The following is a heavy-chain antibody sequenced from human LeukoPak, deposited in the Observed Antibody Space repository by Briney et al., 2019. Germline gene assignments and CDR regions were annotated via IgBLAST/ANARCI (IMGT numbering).Heavy chain of an antibody. CDR2: IRGSGDRT. D-gene: IGHD1-26*01. CDR1: GFTFSSYA. CDR3: AKDSKIVGATFRSYHYMDV. J-gene: IGHJ6*03. Sequence: GGSLRLSCAASGFTFSSYAMSWVRQAPGKGLEWVSAIRGSGDRTHYADSVKGRFPIPRDHSKNTLYLQMNSLRAEETAVYYCAKDSKIVGATFRSYHYMDVWGKGTAVTVSS. V-gene: IGHV3-23*01.